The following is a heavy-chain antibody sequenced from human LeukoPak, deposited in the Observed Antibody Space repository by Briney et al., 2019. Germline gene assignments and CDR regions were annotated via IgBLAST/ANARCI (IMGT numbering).Heavy chain of an antibody. V-gene: IGHV3-13*04. J-gene: IGHJ4*02. D-gene: IGHD1-26*01. CDR2: IGTAGDT. CDR1: GFTFSSCD. CDR3: ARENRGSYYDY. Sequence: GGSLRLSCAASGFTFSSCDMHWVRQATGKGLEWVSMIGTAGDTYYPASVRGRFTISRENAKNSLYLQMNSLRAGDTAVYYCARENRGSYYDYWGQGTLVTVSS.